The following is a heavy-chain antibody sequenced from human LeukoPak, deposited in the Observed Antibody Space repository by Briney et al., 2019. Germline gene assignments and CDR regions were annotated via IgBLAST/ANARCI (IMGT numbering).Heavy chain of an antibody. J-gene: IGHJ4*02. V-gene: IGHV3-30*04. Sequence: GGSLRLSCAASGFTFSSYAIHWVRQAPGKGLEWVTVISADGRTQYYSDSVKGRFTISRDNSLNTLHLQMNSLRTGDTAVYYCAREFGHDRWYFDYWGQGALVTVSS. CDR3: AREFGHDRWYFDY. CDR2: ISADGRTQ. CDR1: GFTFSSYA. D-gene: IGHD5-12*01.